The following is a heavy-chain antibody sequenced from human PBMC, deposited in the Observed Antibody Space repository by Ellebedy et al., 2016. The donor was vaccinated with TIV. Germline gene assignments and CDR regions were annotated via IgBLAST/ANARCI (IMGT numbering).Heavy chain of an antibody. J-gene: IGHJ4*02. CDR2: INHSGST. Sequence: GSLRLXCAVYGGSFSGYYWSWIRQPPGKGLEWIGEINHSGSTNYNPSLKSRVTISVDTSKNQFSLKLSSVTAADTAVYYCARERYYYDSSGLDYWGQGTLVTVSS. D-gene: IGHD3-22*01. CDR1: GGSFSGYY. CDR3: ARERYYYDSSGLDY. V-gene: IGHV4-34*01.